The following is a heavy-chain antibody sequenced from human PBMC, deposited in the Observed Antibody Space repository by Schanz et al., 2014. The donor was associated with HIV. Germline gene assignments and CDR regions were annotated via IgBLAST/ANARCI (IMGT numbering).Heavy chain of an antibody. CDR1: GHTSTNYG. D-gene: IGHD3-16*01. CDR3: ARITGEHYYAMDV. J-gene: IGHJ6*02. CDR2: ISANNGNT. Sequence: QMQLVQSGAEVKKPGSSVKVSCKASGHTSTNYGITWVRQAPGQGLEWMAWISANNGNTYYAQKVQGRVSMATDTSTNTAYMELRSLRSDDTAVYYCARITGEHYYAMDVWGQGTTVTVTS. V-gene: IGHV1-18*01.